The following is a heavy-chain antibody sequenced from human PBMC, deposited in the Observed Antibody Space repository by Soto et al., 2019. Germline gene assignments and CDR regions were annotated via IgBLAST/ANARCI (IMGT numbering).Heavy chain of an antibody. CDR2: ISSSSSTI. CDR1: GFTFSSYS. D-gene: IGHD3-9*01. CDR3: ARDRSHYDILTGAYYYYYGMDV. V-gene: IGHV3-48*02. J-gene: IGHJ6*02. Sequence: EVQLVESGGGLVQPGGSLRLSCAASGFTFSSYSMNWVRQAPGKGLEWVSYISSSSSTIYYADSVKGRFTISRDNAKNSLSRKRNSLRDEATAVYYCARDRSHYDILTGAYYYYYGMDVWGQGTTVTVSS.